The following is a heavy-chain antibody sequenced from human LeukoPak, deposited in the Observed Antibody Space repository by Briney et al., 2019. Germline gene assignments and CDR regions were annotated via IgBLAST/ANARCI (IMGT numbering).Heavy chain of an antibody. V-gene: IGHV4-34*01. CDR3: ARRDNWNDVWRPGNNWFDP. CDR1: GGPFSGYY. CDR2: INHSGST. J-gene: IGHJ5*02. D-gene: IGHD1-20*01. Sequence: SETLSLTCAVYGGPFSGYYWSWIRQPPGKGLEWIGEINHSGSTNYNPSLKSRVTISVDTSKNQFSLKLSSVTAADTAVYYCARRDNWNDVWRPGNNWFDPWGQGTLVTVSS.